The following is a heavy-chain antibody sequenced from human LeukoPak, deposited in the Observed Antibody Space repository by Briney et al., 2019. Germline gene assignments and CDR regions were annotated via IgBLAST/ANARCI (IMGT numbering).Heavy chain of an antibody. CDR2: INPNGGDT. Sequence: ASVKVSCKAAGYNFPAYFVHWVRQAPGQGLEWMGRINPNGGDTNYAQKFQGRVTMASDTSTSTAYMELSSLIADDTAVYYCARVGFTTSWSNFDYWGQGTPVTVSS. CDR3: ARVGFTTSWSNFDY. V-gene: IGHV1-2*06. D-gene: IGHD2-2*01. J-gene: IGHJ4*02. CDR1: GYNFPAYF.